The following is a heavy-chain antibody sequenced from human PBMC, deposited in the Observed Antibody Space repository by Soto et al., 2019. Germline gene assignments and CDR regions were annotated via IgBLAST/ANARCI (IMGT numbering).Heavy chain of an antibody. D-gene: IGHD3-22*01. CDR2: ISSSSSTI. Sequence: EVQLVESGGGLVQPGGSLRLSCAASGFTFSSYSMNWVRQAPGKGLEWVSYISSSSSTIYYADSVKGRFTISRDNAKNSLYLQMNSLRDEDTAVYYCARGLYDYDSSGYWGYWGQGTLVSVPS. CDR3: ARGLYDYDSSGYWGY. CDR1: GFTFSSYS. V-gene: IGHV3-48*02. J-gene: IGHJ4*02.